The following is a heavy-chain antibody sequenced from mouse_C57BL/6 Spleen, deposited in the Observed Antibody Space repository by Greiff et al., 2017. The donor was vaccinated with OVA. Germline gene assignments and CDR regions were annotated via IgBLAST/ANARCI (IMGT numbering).Heavy chain of an antibody. CDR1: GFSLTSYG. D-gene: IGHD2-4*01. CDR2: IWSGGST. V-gene: IGHV2-2*01. Sequence: VQLKESGPGLVQPSQSLSITCTVSGFSLTSYGVHWVRQSPGKGLEWLGVIWSGGSTDYNAAFISRLSISKDNSKSQVFFKMNSLQADDTAIYYCARPYDYDEYYYAMDYWGQGTSVTVSS. J-gene: IGHJ4*01. CDR3: ARPYDYDEYYYAMDY.